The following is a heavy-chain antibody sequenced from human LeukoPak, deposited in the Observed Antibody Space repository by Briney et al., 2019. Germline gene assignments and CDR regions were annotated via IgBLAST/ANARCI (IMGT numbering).Heavy chain of an antibody. J-gene: IGHJ4*02. CDR1: GYTFTSYY. D-gene: IGHD1-26*01. CDR3: AREGPDWEFDY. V-gene: IGHV1-46*01. Sequence: RASVKVSCKASGYTFTSYYMHWVRQAPGQGLEWMGIINPSGGSTSYAQKFQGRVTMTRDMSTSTVYMELSSLRSEDTAVYYCAREGPDWEFDYWGQGTLVTVSS. CDR2: INPSGGST.